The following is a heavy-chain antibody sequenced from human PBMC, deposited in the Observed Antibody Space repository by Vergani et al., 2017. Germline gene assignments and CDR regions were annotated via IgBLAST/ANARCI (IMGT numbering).Heavy chain of an antibody. CDR1: GGTFSSYA. CDR2: IIPIFGTA. CDR3: ASVKGIAAPSLFNY. Sequence: QVQLVQSGAEVKKPGSSVKVSCKASGGTFSSYAISGVRQAPGQGLEWRGGIIPIFGTANYAQKFQGRVTITADESTSTAYMELSSLRSEDTAVYYFASVKGIAAPSLFNYWGQGTLVTVSS. J-gene: IGHJ4*02. D-gene: IGHD6-13*01. V-gene: IGHV1-69*01.